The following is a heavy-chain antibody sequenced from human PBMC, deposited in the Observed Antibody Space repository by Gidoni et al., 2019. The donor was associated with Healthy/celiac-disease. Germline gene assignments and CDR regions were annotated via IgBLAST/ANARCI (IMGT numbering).Heavy chain of an antibody. Sequence: QVQLVQSGAEVTKPGASVKVSCKASGYPFTSSGISWVRQAPGQGLEWMGWISAYNGNTNYAQKLQGRVTMTTDTSTSTAYMELRSLRSDDTAVYYCARAGSSWPYYYYGMDVWGQGTTVTVSS. CDR3: ARAGSSWPYYYYGMDV. CDR1: GYPFTSSG. V-gene: IGHV1-18*01. J-gene: IGHJ6*02. CDR2: ISAYNGNT. D-gene: IGHD6-13*01.